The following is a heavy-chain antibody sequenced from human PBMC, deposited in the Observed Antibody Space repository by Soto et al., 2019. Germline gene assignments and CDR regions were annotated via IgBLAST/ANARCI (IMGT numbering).Heavy chain of an antibody. CDR2: INPNSGGT. CDR1: GYTFTGYY. CDR3: ARDFSTRGKKYSGSYEGY. Sequence: GASVKVSCKAPGYTFTGYYMHWVRQAPGQGLEWMGWINPNSGGTNYAQKFQGRVTMTRDTSISTAYMELSRLRSDDTAVYYCARDFSTRGKKYSGSYEGYWGQGTLVTVSS. D-gene: IGHD1-26*01. V-gene: IGHV1-2*02. J-gene: IGHJ4*02.